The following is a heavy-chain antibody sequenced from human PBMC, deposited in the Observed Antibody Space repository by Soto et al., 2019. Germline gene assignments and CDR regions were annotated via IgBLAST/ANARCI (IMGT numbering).Heavy chain of an antibody. D-gene: IGHD2-21*01. Sequence: SEALSLTCTVSGASITSHYWSWIRQPPGKGLEWIGHIYYRGTTNYNPSLKSRVTISADTSKNQFSLKLNSVTAADTAVFYCAREDQIVGSLDYWGQGILVTVSS. J-gene: IGHJ4*02. CDR1: GASITSHY. V-gene: IGHV4-59*11. CDR2: IYYRGTT. CDR3: AREDQIVGSLDY.